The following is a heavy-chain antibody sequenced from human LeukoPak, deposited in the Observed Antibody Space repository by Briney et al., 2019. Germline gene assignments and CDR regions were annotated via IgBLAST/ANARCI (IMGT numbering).Heavy chain of an antibody. CDR1: GGSFSGYY. D-gene: IGHD3-22*01. CDR3: ARGSIVVASFFDY. CDR2: INHSGST. J-gene: IGHJ4*02. V-gene: IGHV4-34*01. Sequence: SETLSLTCAVYGGSFSGYYWSWIRQPPGKGLEWIGEINHSGSTNYNPSLKSRVTISVDTSKNQFSLKLSSVTAADTAVYYCARGSIVVASFFDYWGQGTLVTVSS.